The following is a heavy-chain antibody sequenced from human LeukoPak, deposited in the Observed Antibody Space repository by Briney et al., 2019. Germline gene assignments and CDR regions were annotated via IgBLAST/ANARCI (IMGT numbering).Heavy chain of an antibody. Sequence: SETLSLTCAAYGGSFSGYYWSWIRQPPGKGLEWIGEINHSGSTNHNPSLKSRVTISVDTSKNQFSLKLSSVTAADTAVYYCARGAPDYYDSSGYYYVRWFDPWGQGTLVTVSS. D-gene: IGHD3-22*01. CDR3: ARGAPDYYDSSGYYYVRWFDP. V-gene: IGHV4-34*01. CDR1: GGSFSGYY. J-gene: IGHJ5*02. CDR2: INHSGST.